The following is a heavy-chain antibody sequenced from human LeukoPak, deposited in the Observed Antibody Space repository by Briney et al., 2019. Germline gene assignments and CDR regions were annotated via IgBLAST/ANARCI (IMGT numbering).Heavy chain of an antibody. Sequence: SETLSLTCTVSGGSISSYYWSWIRQPPGKGLEWIGYIYYSGSTNYNPSLKSRVTISVDTSKNQFSLKLSSVTAADRAVYYCARRVAAAGTGDWFDPWGQGTLVTVSS. J-gene: IGHJ5*02. V-gene: IGHV4-59*08. CDR2: IYYSGST. CDR1: GGSISSYY. CDR3: ARRVAAAGTGDWFDP. D-gene: IGHD6-13*01.